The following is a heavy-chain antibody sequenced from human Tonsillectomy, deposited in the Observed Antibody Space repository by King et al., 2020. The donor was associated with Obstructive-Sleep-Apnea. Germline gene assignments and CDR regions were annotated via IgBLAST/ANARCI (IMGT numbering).Heavy chain of an antibody. CDR1: GFTFSTYA. D-gene: IGHD5-12*01. J-gene: IGHJ4*02. Sequence: VQLVESGGGVVQPGGSLRVSCAASGFTFSTYAMHWVRQAPGKGLEWVAVISYDGHNKYYAGSVKGRFTISRDNSRETLFLQMNSLRAEDTAVYFCARDLTDIAYDSTGEYWGQGTLVTVSS. CDR2: ISYDGHNK. CDR3: ARDLTDIAYDSTGEY. V-gene: IGHV3-30*04.